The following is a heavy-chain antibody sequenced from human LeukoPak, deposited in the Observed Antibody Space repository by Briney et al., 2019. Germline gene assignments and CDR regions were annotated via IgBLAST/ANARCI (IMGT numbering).Heavy chain of an antibody. D-gene: IGHD3-10*01. Sequence: GGSLRLSCAASGFTFDDYAMHWVRHAPGKGLEWVSGISWNSGSIGYADSVKGRFTISRDNAKNSLYLQMNSLRAEDTALYYCAREGGGRLLWFGEPVGDLDYWGQGTLVTVSS. J-gene: IGHJ4*02. CDR1: GFTFDDYA. V-gene: IGHV3-9*01. CDR3: AREGGGRLLWFGEPVGDLDY. CDR2: ISWNSGSI.